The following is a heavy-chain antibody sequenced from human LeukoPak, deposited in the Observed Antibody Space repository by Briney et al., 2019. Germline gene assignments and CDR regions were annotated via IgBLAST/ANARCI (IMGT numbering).Heavy chain of an antibody. CDR2: INPNSGGT. CDR3: ARGRYDFWSGSQFDP. Sequence: ASVKVSCKASGYTFTGYYMHWVRQAPGQGLEWMGWINPNSGGTNYAQKFQGRVTMTGDTSISTAYMELSRLRSDDTAVYYCARGRYDFWSGSQFDPWGQGTLVTVSS. J-gene: IGHJ5*02. D-gene: IGHD3-3*01. V-gene: IGHV1-2*02. CDR1: GYTFTGYY.